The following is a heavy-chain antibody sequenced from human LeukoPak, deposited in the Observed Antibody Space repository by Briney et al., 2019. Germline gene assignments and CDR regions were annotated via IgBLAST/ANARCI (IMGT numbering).Heavy chain of an antibody. CDR3: AKDEGGATPLDF. D-gene: IGHD1-26*01. J-gene: IGHJ4*02. Sequence: ASVKVPCKASGYTFTSFGISWVRQAPGQGLEWIGWISANNGNTNYAQKLQGRVTMTTDTSTSTAYMEMRSLISDDTAVYYCAKDEGGATPLDFWGQGTLVTVSS. V-gene: IGHV1-18*01. CDR1: GYTFTSFG. CDR2: ISANNGNT.